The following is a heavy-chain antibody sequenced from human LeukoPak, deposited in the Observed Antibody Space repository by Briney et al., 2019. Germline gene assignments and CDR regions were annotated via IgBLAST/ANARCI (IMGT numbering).Heavy chain of an antibody. CDR2: IYYSGST. D-gene: IGHD6-13*01. CDR1: GGSISSGDYY. J-gene: IGHJ5*02. CDR3: ARDTSVRSSWYNWFDP. V-gene: IGHV4-30-4*01. Sequence: PSETLSLTCTVSGGSISSGDYYWSWIRQPPGKGLEWIGYIYYSGSTYYNPSLKSRVTISVDTSKNQFSLKLSSVTAADTAVYYCARDTSVRSSWYNWFDPWGQGTLVTVSS.